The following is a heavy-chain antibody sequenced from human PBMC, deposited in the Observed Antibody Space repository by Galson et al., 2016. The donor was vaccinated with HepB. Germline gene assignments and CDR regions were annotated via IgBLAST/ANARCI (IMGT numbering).Heavy chain of an antibody. CDR1: GFTVSGNF. V-gene: IGHV3-53*01. CDR3: AKAHYDILTGYWPYFDC. Sequence: SLRLSCAASGFTVSGNFMTWVRQAPGQGLEWVSTIYNEGNTYYADSVKGRITISRDNSKNTLYLQMNSLRVEDTAVYYCAKAHYDILTGYWPYFDCWGQGTLVTVSS. D-gene: IGHD3-9*01. CDR2: IYNEGNT. J-gene: IGHJ4*02.